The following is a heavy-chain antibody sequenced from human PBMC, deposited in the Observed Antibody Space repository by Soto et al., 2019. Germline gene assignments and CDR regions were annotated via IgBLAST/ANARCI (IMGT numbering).Heavy chain of an antibody. J-gene: IGHJ4*02. CDR1: GFSLSASGEG. CDR3: AHRYDVWTGYYFLSYVDY. Sequence: ESGPTLVNPTQTLTLTCTVSGFSLSASGEGVGWIRQPPGKALEWLGVLYWHDNTRYTRYSPSLKNRLAITEDTSKNQVVLTLTNMDPVDTATYFCAHRYDVWTGYYFLSYVDYWGQGMLVTVSS. D-gene: IGHD3-3*01. V-gene: IGHV2-5*01. CDR2: LYWHDNT.